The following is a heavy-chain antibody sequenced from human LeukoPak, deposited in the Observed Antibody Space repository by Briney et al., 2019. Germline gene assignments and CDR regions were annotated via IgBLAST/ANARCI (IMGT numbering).Heavy chain of an antibody. D-gene: IGHD3-10*01. J-gene: IGHJ4*02. CDR1: GGSISSGGYS. CDR3: ARVVGSGESGTFDY. Sequence: TLSLTCAVSGGSISSGGYSWSWIRQPPGKSLEWIGYIYHSGSTYYNPSLKSRVTISVDRSKNQFSLKLSSVTAADTAVYYCARVVGSGESGTFDYWGQRTRVTVSS. V-gene: IGHV4-30-2*01. CDR2: IYHSGST.